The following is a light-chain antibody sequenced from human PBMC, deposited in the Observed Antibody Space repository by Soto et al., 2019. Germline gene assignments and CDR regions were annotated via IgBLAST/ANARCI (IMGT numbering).Light chain of an antibody. CDR2: AVS. V-gene: IGLV2-14*01. J-gene: IGLJ1*01. CDR3: CSYTVSGTCV. CDR1: SSDVGGYNY. Sequence: QSALTQPASVSVSPGQSITISCTGTSSDVGGYNYVSWYQQHPGKAPKLMIYAVSNRPSGVSNRFSGSKSGNTATLTIAGLQAEDEADYYCCSYTVSGTCVCVTGAKVTVL.